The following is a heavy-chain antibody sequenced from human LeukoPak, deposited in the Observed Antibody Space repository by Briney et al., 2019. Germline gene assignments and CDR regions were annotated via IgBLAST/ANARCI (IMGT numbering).Heavy chain of an antibody. D-gene: IGHD1-26*01. CDR1: GDSISSGYY. CDR2: INHSGST. V-gene: IGHV4-34*01. J-gene: IGHJ4*02. Sequence: SETLSLTCIVSGDSISSGYYWSWIRQPPGKGLEWIGEINHSGSTNYNPSLKSRVTISVDTSKNQFSLKLSSVTAADTAVYYCARGGAGATTFDYFDYWGQGTLVTVSS. CDR3: ARGGAGATTFDYFDY.